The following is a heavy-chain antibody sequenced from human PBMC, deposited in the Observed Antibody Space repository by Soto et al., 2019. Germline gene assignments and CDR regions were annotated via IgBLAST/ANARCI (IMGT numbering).Heavy chain of an antibody. Sequence: QVQLVQSGAEVKKPGSSVKVSCKASGGTFSSYAITWVRQAPGQGLEWMGEIIPIFDTANYAQKFQGRVTITADESTSTAYMELSSLRSEDTAVYYCARDRGPSSGYYPYWFDPWGQGTLVTSPQ. D-gene: IGHD3-22*01. CDR1: GGTFSSYA. J-gene: IGHJ5*02. V-gene: IGHV1-69*12. CDR2: IIPIFDTA. CDR3: ARDRGPSSGYYPYWFDP.